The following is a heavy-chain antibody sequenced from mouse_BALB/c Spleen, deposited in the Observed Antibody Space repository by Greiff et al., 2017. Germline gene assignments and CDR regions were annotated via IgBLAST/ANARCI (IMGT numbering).Heavy chain of an antibody. CDR2: ISTYYGDA. J-gene: IGHJ3*01. Sequence: QVQLQQSGAELVRPGVSVKISCKGSGYTFTDYAMHWVKQSHAKSLEWIGVISTYYGDASYNQKFKGKATMTVDKSSSTAYMELARLTSEDSAIYYCARSKRGGYYDYDWFAYWGQGTLVTVSA. CDR1: GYTFTDYA. CDR3: ARSKRGGYYDYDWFAY. V-gene: IGHV1S137*01. D-gene: IGHD2-4*01.